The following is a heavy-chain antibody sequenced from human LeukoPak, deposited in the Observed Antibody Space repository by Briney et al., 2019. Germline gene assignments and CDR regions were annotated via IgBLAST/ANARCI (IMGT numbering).Heavy chain of an antibody. Sequence: ATVKISCKASGYTFTDYYMHWVQQAPGKGLEWMGRVDPEDGETIYAEKFQGRVTITADTSTDTAYMELSSLRSEDTAVYYCATGDHQLVPDYWGQGTLVTVSS. D-gene: IGHD6-13*01. J-gene: IGHJ4*02. V-gene: IGHV1-69-2*01. CDR3: ATGDHQLVPDY. CDR1: GYTFTDYY. CDR2: VDPEDGET.